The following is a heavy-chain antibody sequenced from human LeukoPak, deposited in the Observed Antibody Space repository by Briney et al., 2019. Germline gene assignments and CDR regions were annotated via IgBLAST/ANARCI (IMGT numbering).Heavy chain of an antibody. D-gene: IGHD4-17*01. J-gene: IGHJ5*02. Sequence: SETLSLTCEVSGGAISSHYWSWIRQPPGKGLEWIGEINHSGSTNYNPSLKSRVTISVDTSKNQFSLKLSSVTAADTAVYYCARSDYWTNWFDPWGQGTLVTVSS. V-gene: IGHV4-34*01. CDR2: INHSGST. CDR3: ARSDYWTNWFDP. CDR1: GGAISSHY.